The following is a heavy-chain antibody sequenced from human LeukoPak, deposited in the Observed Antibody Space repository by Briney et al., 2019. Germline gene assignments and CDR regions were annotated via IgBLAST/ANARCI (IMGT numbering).Heavy chain of an antibody. J-gene: IGHJ6*02. V-gene: IGHV1-24*01. CDR2: IDPEDGET. CDR3: ATVQYSGSYYIYYGMDV. CDR1: GYTLIELS. Sequence: RASVKVSCEVSGYTLIELSMHWVRPPPGKGLEWMGCIDPEDGETIYAQKVQSRDTMTEDTSTDTAYMELSSLRSVDTAVYYCATVQYSGSYYIYYGMDVWGQGTTVTVSS. D-gene: IGHD1-26*01.